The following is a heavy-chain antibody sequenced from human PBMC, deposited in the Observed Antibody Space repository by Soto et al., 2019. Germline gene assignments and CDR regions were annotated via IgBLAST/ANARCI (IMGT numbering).Heavy chain of an antibody. CDR3: AKALGYCSGGSCYPPGYYYGMDV. J-gene: IGHJ6*02. Sequence: QVQLVESGGGVVQPGRSLRLSCAASGFTFSSFGMHWVHQAPGKGLEWVAVISYDGNNKYYADSVKGRFTISRDNSKNTLYLHMNSLGAEDTAVYYCAKALGYCSGGSCYPPGYYYGMDVWGQGTTVTVSS. V-gene: IGHV3-30*18. CDR1: GFTFSSFG. D-gene: IGHD2-15*01. CDR2: ISYDGNNK.